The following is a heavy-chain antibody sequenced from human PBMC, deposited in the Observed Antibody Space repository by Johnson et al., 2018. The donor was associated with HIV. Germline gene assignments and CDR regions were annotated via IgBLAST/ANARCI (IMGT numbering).Heavy chain of an antibody. CDR2: IRSKANSYAT. D-gene: IGHD1-26*01. J-gene: IGHJ3*02. CDR3: TVHSGEWTDHDAFDI. Sequence: VQLVESGGGLVQPGGSLRLSCAASGFTFSGSAMHWVRQASGKGLAWVGRIRSKANSYATAYAASVKGRFTISRDDSKNTAYLQMNSLKTEDTAVYYCTVHSGEWTDHDAFDIWGQGTMVTVSS. CDR1: GFTFSGSA. V-gene: IGHV3-73*01.